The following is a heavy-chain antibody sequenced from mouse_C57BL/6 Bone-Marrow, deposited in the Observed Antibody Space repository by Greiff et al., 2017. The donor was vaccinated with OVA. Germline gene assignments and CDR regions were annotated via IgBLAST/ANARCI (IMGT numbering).Heavy chain of an antibody. CDR3: AKGVIYDGYYVFAY. Sequence: VQLQQPGAELVKPGASVKLSCKASGYTFTSYWMQWVKQRPGQGLEWIGEIDPSDSYTNYNQKFKGKATLTVDTSSSTAYMQLSSLTSEDSAVYYCAKGVIYDGYYVFAYWGQGTLVTVSA. V-gene: IGHV1-50*01. D-gene: IGHD2-3*01. CDR2: IDPSDSYT. CDR1: GYTFTSYW. J-gene: IGHJ3*01.